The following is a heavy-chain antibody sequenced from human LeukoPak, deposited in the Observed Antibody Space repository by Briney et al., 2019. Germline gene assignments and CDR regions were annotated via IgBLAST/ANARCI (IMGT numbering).Heavy chain of an antibody. V-gene: IGHV3-74*01. D-gene: IGHD5-18*01. CDR2: IKGDGSST. CDR3: ARDGYSFGHDFDY. Sequence: GGSLRLSCAASGFTFSSYWMHWVRHTPGKGLVWVSRIKGDGSSTSYADSVKGRFTISRDNAKNTLYLQMNSLRAEDTAVYYCARDGYSFGHDFDYWGQGTLVTLSS. J-gene: IGHJ4*02. CDR1: GFTFSSYW.